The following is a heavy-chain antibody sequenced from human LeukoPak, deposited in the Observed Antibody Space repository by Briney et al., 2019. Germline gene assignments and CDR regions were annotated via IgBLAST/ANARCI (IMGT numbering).Heavy chain of an antibody. CDR3: AKRGLGDREAFDI. D-gene: IGHD2-21*02. Sequence: GRSLRLSCAASGFTFSYYGMHWVRQAPGKGLEWVAVISYDGSNKYYADSVKGRFTISRDNSKNTLYLQMNSLRAEDTAVYYCAKRGLGDREAFDIWGQGTMVTVSS. V-gene: IGHV3-30*12. CDR1: GFTFSYYG. CDR2: ISYDGSNK. J-gene: IGHJ3*02.